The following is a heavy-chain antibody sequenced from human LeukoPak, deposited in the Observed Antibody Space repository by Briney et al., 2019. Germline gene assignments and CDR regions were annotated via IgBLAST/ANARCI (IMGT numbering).Heavy chain of an antibody. CDR2: IIPIFGTA. D-gene: IGHD3-10*01. CDR1: GGTFSSYA. Sequence: GASVKVSCKASGGTFSSYAISWVRQAPGQGLEWMGGIIPIFGTANYAQKFQGRVTITADKSTSTAYMELSSLRSEDTAVYYCARDVNGSGSPYYMDVWGKGTTVTVSS. J-gene: IGHJ6*03. V-gene: IGHV1-69*06. CDR3: ARDVNGSGSPYYMDV.